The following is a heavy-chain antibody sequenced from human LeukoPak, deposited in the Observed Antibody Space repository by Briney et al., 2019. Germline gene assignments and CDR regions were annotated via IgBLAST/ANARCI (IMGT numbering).Heavy chain of an antibody. Sequence: GRTLRLSCAVSGFTFSNYDMNGVRQAPGKGLECGLDISTNGTTIYYADAVKGRFTVSRDNAENSLYLQMNSLRAEDTALYYCARDPTTWAASVRPYYFDYWGQGTLVTVSS. CDR2: ISTNGTTI. V-gene: IGHV3-48*03. CDR3: ARDPTTWAASVRPYYFDY. D-gene: IGHD6-25*01. J-gene: IGHJ4*02. CDR1: GFTFSNYD.